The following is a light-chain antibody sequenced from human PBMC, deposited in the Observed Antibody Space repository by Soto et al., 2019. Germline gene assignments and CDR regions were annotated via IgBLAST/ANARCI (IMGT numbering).Light chain of an antibody. CDR2: LNSDGSH. CDR1: SGHSNNA. CDR3: QTYDAGIQV. J-gene: IGLJ2*01. V-gene: IGLV4-69*01. Sequence: QLVLTQSPSASASLGASVKLTCTLNSGHSNNATAWHQQQPEKGPRYLMKLNSDGSHSKGDGIPDRFSGSSSGAERYLTISSLQSEDEADYYCQTYDAGIQVFGGGTKLTVL.